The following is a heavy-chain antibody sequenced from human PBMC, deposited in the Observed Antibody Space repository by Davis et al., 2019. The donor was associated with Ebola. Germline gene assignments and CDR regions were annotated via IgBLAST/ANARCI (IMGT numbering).Heavy chain of an antibody. CDR2: IDPSDSYT. CDR1: GFTFSNYW. J-gene: IGHJ3*02. Sequence: GESLKISCQGSGFTFSNYWISWVRQVPGKGLEWMGKIDPSDSYTNYSPSFEGQVTISADKSISTAYLQWSSLKASDTAMYYCARPRQWLVSEAFDIWGQGTMVTVSS. CDR3: ARPRQWLVSEAFDI. D-gene: IGHD6-19*01. V-gene: IGHV5-10-1*04.